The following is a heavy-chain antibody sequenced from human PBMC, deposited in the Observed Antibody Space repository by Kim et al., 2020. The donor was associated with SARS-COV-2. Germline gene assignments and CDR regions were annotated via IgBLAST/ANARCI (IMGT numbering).Heavy chain of an antibody. Sequence: GGSLRLSCAASGFTFDDYAMHWVRQAPGKGLEWVSRICWDGGSTYYADSVMGRFTISRDNSKNSLYLQMNSLRADDTALYYCAKDEGGYYDSSGYYLNGGMDVWGQGTTVTVSS. CDR1: GFTFDDYA. D-gene: IGHD3-22*01. J-gene: IGHJ6*02. CDR3: AKDEGGYYDSSGYYLNGGMDV. CDR2: ICWDGGST. V-gene: IGHV3-43D*03.